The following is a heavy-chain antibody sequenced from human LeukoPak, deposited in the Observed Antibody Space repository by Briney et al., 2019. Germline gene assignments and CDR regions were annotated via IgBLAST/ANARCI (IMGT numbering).Heavy chain of an antibody. D-gene: IGHD4-17*01. J-gene: IGHJ4*02. V-gene: IGHV4-34*01. CDR1: GVTFSGYY. CDR2: INHSGST. CDR3: ARGSTVFDY. Sequence: SETLSLTCAVYGVTFSGYYWSWIRQPPGKGLEWIGEINHSGSTNYNPSLKRRVPISVDTSKNQFSLKLSSVTAADTAVYYCARGSTVFDYWGQGTLVTVSS.